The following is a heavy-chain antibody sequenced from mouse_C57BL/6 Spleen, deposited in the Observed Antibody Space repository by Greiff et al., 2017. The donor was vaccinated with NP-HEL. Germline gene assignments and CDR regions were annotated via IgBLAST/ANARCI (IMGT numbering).Heavy chain of an antibody. V-gene: IGHV1-52*01. CDR3: ARWPVGYFDV. CDR1: GYTFTSYW. J-gene: IGHJ1*03. CDR2: IDPSDSET. Sequence: QVQLKQPGAELVRPGSSVKLSCKASGYTFTSYWMHWVKQRPIQGLEWIGNIDPSDSETHYNQKFKDKATLTVDKSSSTAYMQLSSLTSEDSAVYYCARWPVGYFDVWGTGTTVTVPS.